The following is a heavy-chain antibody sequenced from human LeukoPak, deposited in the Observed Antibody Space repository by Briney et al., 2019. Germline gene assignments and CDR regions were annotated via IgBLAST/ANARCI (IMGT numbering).Heavy chain of an antibody. CDR3: AKPFMVTTTPDFDY. Sequence: GGSLRLSCAASGFTFSSYGMHWVRQAPGKGLEWVAFIRYDGSNKYYADSVKGRFTISRDNSKNTLYLQMNSLRAEDTAVYYCAKPFMVTTTPDFDYWGQGTLVTVSS. V-gene: IGHV3-30*02. CDR1: GFTFSSYG. D-gene: IGHD4-17*01. CDR2: IRYDGSNK. J-gene: IGHJ4*02.